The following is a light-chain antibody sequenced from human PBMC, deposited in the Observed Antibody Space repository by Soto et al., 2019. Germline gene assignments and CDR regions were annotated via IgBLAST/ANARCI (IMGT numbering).Light chain of an antibody. CDR3: SSYAGSNNPYV. J-gene: IGLJ1*01. CDR1: GSDIGGYNY. CDR2: EVN. Sequence: QSALTQPPSASGSPGQSVTISCTGTGSDIGGYNYVSWYQQHPGKAPKLVIYEVNKRPSGAPDRFSGSKSGNTASLTVSGLQAEDEADYYCSSYAGSNNPYVFGTGTKVTVL. V-gene: IGLV2-8*01.